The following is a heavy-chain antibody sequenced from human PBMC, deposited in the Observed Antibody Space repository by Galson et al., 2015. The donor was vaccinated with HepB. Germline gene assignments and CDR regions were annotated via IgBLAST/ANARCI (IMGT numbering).Heavy chain of an antibody. V-gene: IGHV3-48*01. Sequence: SLRLSCAASGFTFSPYTMNWVRQAPGKGLEWISYISTTSDNKFSADSVKGRFIISRDNAKNLLYLQMNSLRAEDTAVYYCTRNALSGSYWYFDYWGQGSLVTVSS. CDR1: GFTFSPYT. J-gene: IGHJ4*02. D-gene: IGHD1-26*01. CDR2: ISTTSDNK. CDR3: TRNALSGSYWYFDY.